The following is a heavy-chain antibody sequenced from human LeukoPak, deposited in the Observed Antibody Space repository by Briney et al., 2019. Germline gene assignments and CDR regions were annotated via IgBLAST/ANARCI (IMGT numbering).Heavy chain of an antibody. D-gene: IGHD6-19*01. CDR2: IYSGGST. CDR3: ARVIAVAGNYYFDY. CDR1: GFIVSSNY. Sequence: GGSLRLSCAVSGFIVSSNYMSWVRQAPGKGLEWVSVIYSGGSTYYADSVKGRFIISRDNSKNTLYLQMNSLRAEDTAVYYCARVIAVAGNYYFDYWGQGTLVTVSS. V-gene: IGHV3-53*01. J-gene: IGHJ4*02.